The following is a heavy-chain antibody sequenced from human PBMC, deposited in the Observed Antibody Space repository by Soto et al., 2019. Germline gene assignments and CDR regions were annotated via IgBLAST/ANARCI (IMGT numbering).Heavy chain of an antibody. Sequence: EVQLVESGGGLVQPGGSLKLSCAASGFTFTGFGIHWVRQAPGKGLEWVGRIRNRGNNYATEYAESVKGRFTISRDDSKNTAYLQMNSLKTEDTAVYYCISGGDYVNVWGQGTTVTVSS. V-gene: IGHV3-73*01. CDR1: GFTFTGFG. CDR3: ISGGDYVNV. CDR2: IRNRGNNYAT. D-gene: IGHD4-17*01. J-gene: IGHJ6*02.